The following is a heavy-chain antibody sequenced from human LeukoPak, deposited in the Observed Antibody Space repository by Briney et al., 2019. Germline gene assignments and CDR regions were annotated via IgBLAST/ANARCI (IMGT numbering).Heavy chain of an antibody. CDR2: VDPEDGET. CDR1: GYTFTDYY. CDR3: ARALTLGPLNYDFWSGNWFDP. Sequence: ASVKISCKVSGYTFTDYYMHWVQQAPGKGLEWMGLVDPEDGETIYAEKFQGRVTITADTSTDTAYMELSSLRSEDTAVYYCARALTLGPLNYDFWSGNWFDPWGQGTLVTVSS. J-gene: IGHJ5*02. D-gene: IGHD3-3*01. V-gene: IGHV1-69-2*01.